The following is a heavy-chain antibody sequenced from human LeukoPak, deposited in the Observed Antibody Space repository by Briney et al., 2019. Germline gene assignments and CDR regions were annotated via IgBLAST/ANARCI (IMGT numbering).Heavy chain of an antibody. V-gene: IGHV3-23*01. CDR3: AKGVRSYLYYFDY. Sequence: GGTLRLSCAASGFTFSSYGMSWVRQAPGKGLEWVSAISGSGGSTYYADSVKGRFTISRDNSKNTLYLQMNSLRAEDTAVYYCAKGVRSYLYYFDYWGQGILVTVSS. J-gene: IGHJ4*02. D-gene: IGHD1-26*01. CDR2: ISGSGGST. CDR1: GFTFSSYG.